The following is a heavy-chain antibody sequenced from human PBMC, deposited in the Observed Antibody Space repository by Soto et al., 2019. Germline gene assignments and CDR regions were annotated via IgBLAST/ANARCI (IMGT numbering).Heavy chain of an antibody. CDR1: GFTFSDAW. CDR2: IKKKTDGGTT. D-gene: IGHD6-19*01. J-gene: IGHJ4*02. CDR3: RTQWLD. V-gene: IGHV3-15*01. Sequence: KPGGSLRLSCAASGFTFSDAWMSWVRLAPGTGLEWVGLIKKKTDGGTTDYAAPVKGRFTISRDDSKNTLYLQMSSLKTEDTAVYYCRTQWLDWGQGTLVTVS.